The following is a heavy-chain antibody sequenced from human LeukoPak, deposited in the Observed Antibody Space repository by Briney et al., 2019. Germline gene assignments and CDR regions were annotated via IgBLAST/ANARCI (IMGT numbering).Heavy chain of an antibody. Sequence: SGGSLRLSCAASGFTFSSYSMNWVRQAPGKGLEWGSYISSSSSTIYYADSVKGRFTISRDNAKNSLYLQMNSLRAEDTAVYYCARDSGTGTDAFDIWGQGTMVTVSS. J-gene: IGHJ3*02. CDR3: ARDSGTGTDAFDI. D-gene: IGHD1-1*01. CDR1: GFTFSSYS. CDR2: ISSSSSTI. V-gene: IGHV3-48*01.